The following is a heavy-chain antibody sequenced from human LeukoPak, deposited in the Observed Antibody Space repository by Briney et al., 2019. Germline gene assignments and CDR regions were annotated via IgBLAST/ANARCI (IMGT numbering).Heavy chain of an antibody. V-gene: IGHV1-18*01. CDR1: GYTFTSYV. J-gene: IGHJ4*02. CDR2: IGAYNGNT. CDR3: ARDGEGHVLLWFGESMGFDY. D-gene: IGHD3-10*01. Sequence: GASVKVSCKASGYTFTSYVISWVRQAPGQGLEWMGWIGAYNGNTNYAQKLQGRVTMTTDTSTSTAYMELRSLRSDDTAVCYCARDGEGHVLLWFGESMGFDYWGQGTLVTVSS.